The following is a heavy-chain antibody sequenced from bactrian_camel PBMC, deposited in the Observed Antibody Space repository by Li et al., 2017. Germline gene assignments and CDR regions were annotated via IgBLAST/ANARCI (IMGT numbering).Heavy chain of an antibody. D-gene: IGHD3*01. Sequence: HVQLVESGGGSVQVGGSLRLSCVGSGFSWRKNCMGWFRQAPGKEREAVASLQGGRPYTYYTDSVKGRFTISKDTSKNTLYLQMNDLQPGDTGTYYCAAGRILIGMGVPGLPYRGQGTQVTVS. V-gene: IGHV3-2*01. J-gene: IGHJ4*01. CDR1: GFSWRKNC. CDR3: AAGRILIGMGVPGLPY. CDR2: LQGGRPYT.